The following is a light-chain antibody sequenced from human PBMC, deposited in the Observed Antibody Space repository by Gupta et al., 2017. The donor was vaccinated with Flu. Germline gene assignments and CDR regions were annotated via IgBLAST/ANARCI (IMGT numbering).Light chain of an antibody. J-gene: IGKJ1*01. Sequence: DIQMTQSPSTLSASVGDRVMITCRASQSISTWLAWFQQKPGKAPKLLIYKASTLQSGVPSRFSGSGSGTEFTLTISSLQPDEFATYYCQQDNSYFWTFGQGTKVEIK. CDR2: KAS. V-gene: IGKV1-5*03. CDR3: QQDNSYFWT. CDR1: QSISTW.